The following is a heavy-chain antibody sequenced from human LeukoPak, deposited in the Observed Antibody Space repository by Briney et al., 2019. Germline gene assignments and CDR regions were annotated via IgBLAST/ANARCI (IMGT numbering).Heavy chain of an antibody. CDR2: IWYDGSNE. CDR3: ARDRIAGATRGGDFHY. Sequence: GGSLRLSCAASRFSFSRYGMHWVRQAPGKGLEWVAVIWYDGSNEYYADSVRGRFTIFRDNSNNTLYLQMDSLRAEDTAVYYCARDRIAGATRGGDFHYWGQGTLVTVSS. V-gene: IGHV3-33*01. D-gene: IGHD1-26*01. J-gene: IGHJ4*02. CDR1: RFSFSRYG.